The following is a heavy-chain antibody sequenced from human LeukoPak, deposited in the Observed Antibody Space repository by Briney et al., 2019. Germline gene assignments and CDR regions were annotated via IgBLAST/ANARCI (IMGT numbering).Heavy chain of an antibody. CDR1: GYTFTGYY. CDR2: INPNSGGT. CDR3: ARVGGDYYDSSGYYYTNDFDY. J-gene: IGHJ4*02. Sequence: GASVKVSCKASGYTFTGYYMHWVRQAPGQGLEWMGWINPNSGGTNYAQKFQGRVTMTRDTSISPAYMELSRLRSDDTAVYYCARVGGDYYDSSGYYYTNDFDYWGQGTLVTVSS. V-gene: IGHV1-2*02. D-gene: IGHD3-22*01.